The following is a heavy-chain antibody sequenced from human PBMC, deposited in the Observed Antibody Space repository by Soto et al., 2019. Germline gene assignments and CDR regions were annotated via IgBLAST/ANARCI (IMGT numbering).Heavy chain of an antibody. CDR3: ARAGSENDN. J-gene: IGHJ4*01. CDR2: IKEDGGER. D-gene: IGHD3-10*01. CDR1: GFPFRNYW. V-gene: IGHV3-7*05. Sequence: EVQLVESGGGLVQPGGSLRLSCAASGFPFRNYWMTWVRQAPGKGLEWVANIKEDGGERNYVDSLKGRFTISRDNSKNSLYLQMNSLRAEDTAVYYCARAGSENDNWGQGTLVTVSS.